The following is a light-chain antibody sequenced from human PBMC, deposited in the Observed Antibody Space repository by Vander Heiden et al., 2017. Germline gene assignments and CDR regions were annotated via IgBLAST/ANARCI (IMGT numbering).Light chain of an antibody. CDR1: QGISNY. CDR3: LKYSSARRT. CDR2: SAS. V-gene: IGKV1-27*01. J-gene: IGKJ2*01. Sequence: DIQMTQSPSSLSASVGDRVTITCRASQGISNYLAWHQQKPGKVPKLLIYSASTLASGVPSRFSGSGSGTNFTLTISSLHPEDVATYFCLKYSSARRTFGQWTKLEIK.